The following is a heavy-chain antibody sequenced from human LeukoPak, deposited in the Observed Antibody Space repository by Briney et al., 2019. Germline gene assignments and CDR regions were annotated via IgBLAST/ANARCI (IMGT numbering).Heavy chain of an antibody. CDR2: ISGSSTTI. CDR1: GFTFSTYG. D-gene: IGHD3-10*01. Sequence: PGGSLRLSCAASGFTFSTYGMNWVRQAPGKGQEWVSSISGSSTTIYYADSVKGRFTISRDNGKNSMYLQMTSLRDEDTAVYYCARARGFDIWGQGTMVTVSS. CDR3: ARARGFDI. V-gene: IGHV3-48*02. J-gene: IGHJ3*02.